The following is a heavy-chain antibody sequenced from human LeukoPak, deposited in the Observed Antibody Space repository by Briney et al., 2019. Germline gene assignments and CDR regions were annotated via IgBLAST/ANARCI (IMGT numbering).Heavy chain of an antibody. CDR3: ASLASVYYYESSGYYYYFDY. CDR1: GGSVSSGSYY. D-gene: IGHD3-22*01. J-gene: IGHJ4*02. V-gene: IGHV4-61*01. Sequence: SETLSLTCSVSGGSVSSGSYYWSWIRQPPGKGLEWIGYIYYSGSTNYNPSLKSRVTISADTSKNQFSLKLSSVTAADTAVYYCASLASVYYYESSGYYYYFDYWGQGTLVTVSS. CDR2: IYYSGST.